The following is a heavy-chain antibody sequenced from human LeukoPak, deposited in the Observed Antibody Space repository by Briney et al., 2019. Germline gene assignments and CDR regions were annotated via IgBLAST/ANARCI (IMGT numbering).Heavy chain of an antibody. D-gene: IGHD1-1*01. Sequence: GGSLRLSCTASGFPFIEYSMNWVRQVPGKGLEWISYIGIDSGNTKYADSVRGRFTISAGKAKNSLYLQMNSLRVEDTAVYYCARDHNYAFDNWGQGTLVSVAS. V-gene: IGHV3-48*01. CDR1: GFPFIEYS. J-gene: IGHJ4*02. CDR2: IGIDSGNT. CDR3: ARDHNYAFDN.